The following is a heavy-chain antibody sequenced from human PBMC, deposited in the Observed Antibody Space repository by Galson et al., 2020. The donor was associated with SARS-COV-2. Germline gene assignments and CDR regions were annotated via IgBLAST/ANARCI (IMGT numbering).Heavy chain of an antibody. CDR2: IDPSDPYT. CDR3: ARLSGDYILVSWFDP. J-gene: IGHJ5*02. D-gene: IGHD4-17*01. CDR1: GYSFTSYW. V-gene: IGHV5-10-1*01. Sequence: HGESLKISCQGSGYSFTSYWISWVRQMPGKGLAWLGRIDPSDPYTNYSPSFQGHVTISADKSISTAYLQWSSLNASDTAMYYGARLSGDYILVSWFDPWGQGTLVTVSS.